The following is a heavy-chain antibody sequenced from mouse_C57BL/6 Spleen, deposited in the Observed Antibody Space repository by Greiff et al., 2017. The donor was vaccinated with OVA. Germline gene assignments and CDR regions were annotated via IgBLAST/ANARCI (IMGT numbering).Heavy chain of an antibody. CDR3: ARDLGGYYPSYWYFDV. CDR2: ISYEGRH. J-gene: IGHJ1*03. D-gene: IGHD2-3*01. CDR1: GYSITSGYY. Sequence: DVQLQESGPGLVKPSQSLSLTCSVTGYSITSGYYWNLIRQFPGNKLEWMGYISYEGRHNYNPSLKNRISITRDASKNQFFLKLNSVTTEDTATYYCARDLGGYYPSYWYFDVWGTGTTVTVSS. V-gene: IGHV3-6*01.